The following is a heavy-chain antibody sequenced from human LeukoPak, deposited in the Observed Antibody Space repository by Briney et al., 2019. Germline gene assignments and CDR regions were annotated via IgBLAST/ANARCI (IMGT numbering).Heavy chain of an antibody. Sequence: ASVKVSCKASGYTFTSYDINWVRQATGQGLEWMRWMNPNSGNTGYAQKFQGRVTITRNTSISTAYMELSSLRSEDTAVYYCALCSGRWCYGFDPWGQGTLVTVSS. CDR1: GYTFTSYD. CDR2: MNPNSGNT. J-gene: IGHJ5*02. D-gene: IGHD4/OR15-4a*01. V-gene: IGHV1-8*03. CDR3: ALCSGRWCYGFDP.